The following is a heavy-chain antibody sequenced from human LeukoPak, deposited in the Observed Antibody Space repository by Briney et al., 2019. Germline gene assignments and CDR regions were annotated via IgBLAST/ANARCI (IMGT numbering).Heavy chain of an antibody. J-gene: IGHJ5*02. CDR1: GGSFSGYY. CDR3: ARVGVYDFWSGYYPNNWFDP. CDR2: INHSGST. Sequence: PSETLSLTCAVYGGSFSGYYWSWIRQPPGKGLEWIGEINHSGSTNYNPSLKSRVTISVDTSKNQSSLKLSSVTAADTAVYYCARVGVYDFWSGYYPNNWFDPWGQGTLVTVSS. V-gene: IGHV4-34*01. D-gene: IGHD3-3*01.